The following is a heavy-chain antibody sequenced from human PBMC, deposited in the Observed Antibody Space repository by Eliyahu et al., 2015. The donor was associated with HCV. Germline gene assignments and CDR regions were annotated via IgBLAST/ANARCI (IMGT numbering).Heavy chain of an antibody. J-gene: IGHJ4*02. Sequence: QVQLVESGGGVVQPGRSLRLSCAASGFTFSSYGMHWVRQAPGKGLGWVAVISYDGSNKYYADSVKGRFTISRDNSKNTLYLQMNSLRAEDTAVYYCANSGYSYGWQKWGQGTLVTVSS. V-gene: IGHV3-30*18. D-gene: IGHD5-18*01. CDR3: ANSGYSYGWQK. CDR1: GFTFSSYG. CDR2: ISYDGSNK.